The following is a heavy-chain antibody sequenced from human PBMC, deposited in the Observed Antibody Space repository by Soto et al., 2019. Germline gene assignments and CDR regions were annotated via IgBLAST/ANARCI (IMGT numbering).Heavy chain of an antibody. CDR1: GYTFSGYH. D-gene: IGHD3-22*01. Sequence: ASVKVSCKASGYTFSGYHIHWVRQAPGQGLEWRGRHNPIGGAPSYARRSPGRLPLTSDTIISKAYMEMPSLRSNDTAVYYCARALPFCRVITTDYYYSMDVWGQGTTVTVSS. J-gene: IGHJ6*02. V-gene: IGHV1-2*06. CDR2: HNPIGGAP. CDR3: ARALPFCRVITTDYYYSMDV.